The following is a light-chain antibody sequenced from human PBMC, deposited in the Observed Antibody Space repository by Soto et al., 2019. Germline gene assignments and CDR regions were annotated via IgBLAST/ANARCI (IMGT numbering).Light chain of an antibody. Sequence: DIPMTQSPSTLYASVGDRVSITCRASQSISRQLAWYQQKPGKAPNLLIYQASNLETGVPSRFTGSGSGTEFPLTISSLQPDDLATYYCRQYQSYWTFGQGTKVEVK. CDR2: QAS. CDR3: RQYQSYWT. J-gene: IGKJ1*01. V-gene: IGKV1-5*03. CDR1: QSISRQ.